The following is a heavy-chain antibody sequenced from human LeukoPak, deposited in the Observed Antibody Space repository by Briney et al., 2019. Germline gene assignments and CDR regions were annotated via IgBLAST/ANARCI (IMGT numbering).Heavy chain of an antibody. V-gene: IGHV3-48*03. CDR2: ISSSGSTL. CDR3: ARARGFDW. CDR1: GFTFSNYE. J-gene: IGHJ4*02. Sequence: HTGGSLRLSCAASGFTFSNYEMNWVRQAPGKGLEWVSYISSSGSTLYYADSVKGRFTISRDNAKNSLYLQMNSLRAEDTAVYYCARARGFDWWGQGTLVTVSS.